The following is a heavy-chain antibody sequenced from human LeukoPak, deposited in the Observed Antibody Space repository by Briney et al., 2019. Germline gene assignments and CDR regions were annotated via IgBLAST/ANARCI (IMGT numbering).Heavy chain of an antibody. J-gene: IGHJ4*02. CDR1: GGTFSSYA. Sequence: SVKVSCKASGGTFSSYAISWVRQAPGQGLEWMGGIIPIFGTANYAQKFQGRVTITADESTSTAYMELSSLRSEDSAVYYCELYSSSWYYFDYWGQGTLVTVSS. CDR2: IIPIFGTA. D-gene: IGHD6-13*01. V-gene: IGHV1-69*01. CDR3: ELYSSSWYYFDY.